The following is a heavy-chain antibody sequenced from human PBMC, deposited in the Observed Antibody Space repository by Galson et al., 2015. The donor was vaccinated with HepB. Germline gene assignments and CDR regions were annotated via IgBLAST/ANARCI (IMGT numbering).Heavy chain of an antibody. CDR1: GYDFTNQW. CDR2: IFPGDSDT. Sequence: QSGAEVKKPGDSLKISCQGSGYDFTNQWIGWVRQMPGKGLEWMGLIFPGDSDTRYSPSFQGQVTISVDTSISTAYLRWSSLMASDTAMYYCARRNGEEFDYWGQGTLVTVSS. D-gene: IGHD7-27*01. CDR3: ARRNGEEFDY. V-gene: IGHV5-51*01. J-gene: IGHJ4*02.